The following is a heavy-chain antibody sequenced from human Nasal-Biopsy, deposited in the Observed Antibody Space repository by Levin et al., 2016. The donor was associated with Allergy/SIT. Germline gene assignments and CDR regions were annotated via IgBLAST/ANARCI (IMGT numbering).Heavy chain of an antibody. V-gene: IGHV3-23*01. CDR3: AKHRGSSWYFDY. Sequence: GGSLRLSCVASGFTFSSYAMSWVRQAPGKGLEWVSTISGSGGTTYYAGSVKGRLTISRDSSKNTLYLQMNSLRAEDTAIYYCAKHRGSSWYFDYWGQGTLVTVSS. D-gene: IGHD6-13*01. CDR2: ISGSGGTT. CDR1: GFTFSSYA. J-gene: IGHJ4*02.